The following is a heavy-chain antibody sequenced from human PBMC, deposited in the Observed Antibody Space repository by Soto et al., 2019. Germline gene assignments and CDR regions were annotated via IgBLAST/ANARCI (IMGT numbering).Heavy chain of an antibody. D-gene: IGHD3-22*01. J-gene: IGHJ4*02. CDR2: IWYDGSNK. V-gene: IGHV3-33*01. Sequence: GGSLRLSCAASGFTFSSYGMHWVRQAPGKGLEWVAVIWYDGSNKYYADSVKGRFTISRDNSKNTLYLQMNSLRAEDTAVYYCARDPGPYYYDSSGYLDYWGQGTLVTVSS. CDR1: GFTFSSYG. CDR3: ARDPGPYYYDSSGYLDY.